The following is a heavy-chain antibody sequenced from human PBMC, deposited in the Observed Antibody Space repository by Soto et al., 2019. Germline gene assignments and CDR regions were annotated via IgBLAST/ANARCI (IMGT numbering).Heavy chain of an antibody. CDR3: ARDLKSSIVVVPAAIERSPSYYMDV. Sequence: ASVKVSCKASGYTFTGYYMHWVRQAPGQGLEWMGWINPNSGGTNYAQKFQGWVTMTRDTSISTAYMELSRLRSDDTAVYYCARDLKSSIVVVPAAIERSPSYYMDVWGKGTTVTVSS. D-gene: IGHD2-2*01. J-gene: IGHJ6*03. CDR2: INPNSGGT. V-gene: IGHV1-2*04. CDR1: GYTFTGYY.